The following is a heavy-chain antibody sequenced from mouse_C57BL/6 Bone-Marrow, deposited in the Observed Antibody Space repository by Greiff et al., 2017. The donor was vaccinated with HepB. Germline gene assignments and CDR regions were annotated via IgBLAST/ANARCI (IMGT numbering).Heavy chain of an antibody. J-gene: IGHJ2*01. CDR2: ISYDGSN. CDR1: GYSITSGYY. D-gene: IGHD4-1*01. CDR3: ARDRPHWVFDY. V-gene: IGHV3-6*01. Sequence: EVQLVESGPGLVKPSQSLSLTCSVTGYSITSGYYWNWIRQFPGNKLEWMGYISYDGSNNYNPSLKNRISITRDTSKNQFFLKLNSVTTEDTATYYCARDRPHWVFDYWGQGTTLTVSS.